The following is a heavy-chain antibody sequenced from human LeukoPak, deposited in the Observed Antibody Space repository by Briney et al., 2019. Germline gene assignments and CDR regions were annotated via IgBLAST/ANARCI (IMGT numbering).Heavy chain of an antibody. J-gene: IGHJ4*02. V-gene: IGHV1-18*01. Sequence: ASVKVSCKASGYTFTSYGISWVRQAPGQGLEWMGWICGYNGDTNYAQKFQGRVTMTTDTSTNTAYMELRSLRSDDTAVYYCARSGSYPYWGQGTLVTVSS. CDR3: ARSGSYPY. CDR2: ICGYNGDT. D-gene: IGHD1-26*01. CDR1: GYTFTSYG.